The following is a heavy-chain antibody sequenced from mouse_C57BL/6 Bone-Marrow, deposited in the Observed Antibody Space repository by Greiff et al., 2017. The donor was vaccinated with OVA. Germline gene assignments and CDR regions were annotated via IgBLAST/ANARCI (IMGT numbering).Heavy chain of an antibody. Sequence: VQLKESGPELVKPGASVKISCKASGYSFTGYYMNWVKQSPEKSLEWIGEINPSTGGTTYNQKFKAKATLTVDKSSSTAYMQLKSLTSEDSAVYYCARDYYGSSYVCYWGKGTTLTVSS. CDR3: ARDYYGSSYVCY. CDR2: INPSTGGT. V-gene: IGHV1-42*01. J-gene: IGHJ2*01. CDR1: GYSFTGYY. D-gene: IGHD1-1*01.